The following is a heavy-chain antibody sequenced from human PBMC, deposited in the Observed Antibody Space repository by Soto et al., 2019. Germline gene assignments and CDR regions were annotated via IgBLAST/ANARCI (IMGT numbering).Heavy chain of an antibody. V-gene: IGHV4-31*03. J-gene: IGHJ6*02. D-gene: IGHD5-18*01. Sequence: QVQLQESGPGLVKPSQTLSLTCSVSGGSINSGGHYWSWIRQHPGKGLEWIGHIYKTGSTDFNPSFKDRLTISIDTSKNQFSLSLRSVTDADTAVYYCARDRIQFSVDVWGQGTTVTVSS. CDR2: IYKTGST. CDR1: GGSINSGGHY. CDR3: ARDRIQFSVDV.